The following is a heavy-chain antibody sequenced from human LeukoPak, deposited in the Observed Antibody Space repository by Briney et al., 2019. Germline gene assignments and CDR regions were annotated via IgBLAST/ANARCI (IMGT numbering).Heavy chain of an antibody. D-gene: IGHD6-13*01. CDR1: GITGYS. V-gene: IGHV3-30*03. J-gene: IGHJ4*02. CDR3: ARGIAETAGEYLDY. CDR2: ISYDGSNK. Sequence: GGSLRLSCAASGITGYSMHWVRQAPGKGLEWVAVISYDGSNKYYADSVKGRFTISRDNSKNTLYLQMNSLRAEDTAVYYCARGIAETAGEYLDYWGQGTLVTVSS.